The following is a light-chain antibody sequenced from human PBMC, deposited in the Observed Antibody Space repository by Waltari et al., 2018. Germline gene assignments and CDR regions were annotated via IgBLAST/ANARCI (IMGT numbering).Light chain of an antibody. J-gene: IGKJ4*02. CDR3: QHYVRLPVT. V-gene: IGKV3-20*01. CDR1: QSVGRS. Sequence: IVLTQSPGTLSLSPGEGATLSCRASQSVGRSLVWYQQKPGQAPRLVISGASSRATGIPDRFSGSGSGTDFSLTISRLEPEDFAVYYCQHYVRLPVTVGRGTKVEIK. CDR2: GAS.